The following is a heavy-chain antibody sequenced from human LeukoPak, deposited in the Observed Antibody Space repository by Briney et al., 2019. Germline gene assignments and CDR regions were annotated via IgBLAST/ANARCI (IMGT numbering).Heavy chain of an antibody. D-gene: IGHD3-22*01. CDR2: IYSGGST. CDR1: GFTFSDYY. Sequence: GSLRLSCAASGFTFSDYYMSWIRQAPGKGLEWVSVIYSGGSTYYADSVKGRFTISRDNSKNTLYLQMNSLRAEDTAVYYCAREDDSSGYYPDAFDIWGQGTMVTVSS. J-gene: IGHJ3*02. V-gene: IGHV3-53*01. CDR3: AREDDSSGYYPDAFDI.